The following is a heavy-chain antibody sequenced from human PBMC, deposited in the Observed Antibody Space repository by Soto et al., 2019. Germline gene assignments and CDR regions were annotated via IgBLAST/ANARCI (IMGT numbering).Heavy chain of an antibody. CDR2: IYYTGTT. Sequence: SETLSLTCTVSGGSISSYYWSWIRQPPGKGLEWIGYIYYTGTTYYNPSLKSRVTISVDRSKNQFSLKLSSVTAADTAVYYCARVPDRWGQGTLVTVSS. D-gene: IGHD2-2*01. V-gene: IGHV4-59*12. CDR1: GGSISSYY. J-gene: IGHJ5*02. CDR3: ARVPDR.